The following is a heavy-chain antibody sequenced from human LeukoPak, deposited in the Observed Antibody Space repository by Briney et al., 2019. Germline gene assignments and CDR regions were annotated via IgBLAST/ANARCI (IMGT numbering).Heavy chain of an antibody. CDR1: GGSFSGYY. J-gene: IGHJ4*02. V-gene: IGHV4-34*01. CDR2: INHSGST. CDR3: ARSETYYYDSSGGLDFDY. D-gene: IGHD3-22*01. Sequence: SETLSLTCAVYGGSFSGYYWSWIRQPPGKGLEWIGEINHSGSTNYNPSLKSRVTISVDTSKNQFSLKLSSVTAADTAVYYCARSETYYYDSSGGLDFDYWGQGTLVTVSS.